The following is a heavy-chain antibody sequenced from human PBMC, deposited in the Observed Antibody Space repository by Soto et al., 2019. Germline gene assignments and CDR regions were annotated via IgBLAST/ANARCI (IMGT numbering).Heavy chain of an antibody. Sequence: SETLSLTWTVSGGSISSGSYYWAWIRQPPGKGLEWIGGIYYSGSTYYNPSLKSRVTISVDTSKNQFSLKLSSVTAADTAVYYCARRLYYDSSGFEGGGMDVWGQGTTVTVS. J-gene: IGHJ6*02. CDR3: ARRLYYDSSGFEGGGMDV. CDR1: GGSISSGSYY. V-gene: IGHV4-39*01. CDR2: IYYSGST. D-gene: IGHD3-22*01.